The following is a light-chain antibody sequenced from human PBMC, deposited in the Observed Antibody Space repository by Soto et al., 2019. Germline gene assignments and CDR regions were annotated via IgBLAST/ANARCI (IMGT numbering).Light chain of an antibody. Sequence: EIVLTQSPVTLSLSPWERATFSCRASQSVSSNYLAWYQQKPGQAPRLLIYDASTRATGIPARFSGSGSGTEFTLTISSLQSEDFAVYYCQQYNNWLTFGGGTKVDIK. V-gene: IGKV3-15*01. CDR2: DAS. CDR1: QSVSSN. J-gene: IGKJ4*01. CDR3: QQYNNWLT.